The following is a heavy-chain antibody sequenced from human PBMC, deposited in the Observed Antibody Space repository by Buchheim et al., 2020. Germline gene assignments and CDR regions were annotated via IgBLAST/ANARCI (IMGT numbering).Heavy chain of an antibody. CDR3: ARDCSTKASYYYDIFRWFDP. D-gene: IGHD3-22*01. V-gene: IGHV4-34*01. J-gene: IGHJ5*02. Sequence: QVQLQQWGAGLLKPSETLSLTCAVYGGSFSGYYWSWIRQPPGKGLEWIGEINHSGSTNYNPSLKSRVTISVDTSKNPFPMKLSSVTAADTAVYYCARDCSTKASYYYDIFRWFDPWGQGTL. CDR2: INHSGST. CDR1: GGSFSGYY.